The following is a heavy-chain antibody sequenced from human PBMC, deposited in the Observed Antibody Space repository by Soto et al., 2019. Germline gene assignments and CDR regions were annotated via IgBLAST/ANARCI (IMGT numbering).Heavy chain of an antibody. Sequence: QVQLVQSGAEVKRPGASVKISCKASGFSPTTYAFSWVRRAPGKGLEWMGLIGADTGEPRYAQKFPGRVAMTTDTSTRTAYMELRGLTSDDTAVYYCGVSAGLDFWGQGTRVTVSS. D-gene: IGHD6-13*01. CDR3: GVSAGLDF. V-gene: IGHV1-18*01. CDR1: GFSPTTYA. CDR2: IGADTGEP. J-gene: IGHJ4*02.